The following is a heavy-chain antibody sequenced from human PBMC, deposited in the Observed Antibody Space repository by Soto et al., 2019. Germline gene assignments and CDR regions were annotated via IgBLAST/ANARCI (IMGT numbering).Heavy chain of an antibody. J-gene: IGHJ3*02. CDR3: ARDHGNDGTLDI. V-gene: IGHV3-21*01. CDR2: ISSSSSYI. CDR1: GFTFSSYS. D-gene: IGHD1-1*01. Sequence: PGGSLRLSCAASGFTFSSYSMNXXXXAPGKGLEWVSSISSSSSYIYYADSVKGRFTISRDNAKNSLYLQMNSLRAEDTAVYYCARDHGNDGTLDIWGQGTMVTVSS.